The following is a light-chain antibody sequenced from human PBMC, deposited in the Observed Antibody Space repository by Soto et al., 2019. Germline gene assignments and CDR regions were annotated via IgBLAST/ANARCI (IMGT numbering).Light chain of an antibody. J-gene: IGKJ2*01. CDR2: DAS. V-gene: IGKV3-11*01. CDR3: QQRSNWPPYP. CDR1: QSVSSY. Sequence: EIVLTQSPATLSLSPGERATLSCRASQSVSSYLAWYQQKPGQSPRLLIYDASNRATGIPARFSGSESGTDFTLTISSLEPEDFAVYYCQQRSNWPPYPFGQGTKLEIK.